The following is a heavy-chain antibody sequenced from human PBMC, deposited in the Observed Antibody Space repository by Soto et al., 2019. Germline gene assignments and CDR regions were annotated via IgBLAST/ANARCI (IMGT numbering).Heavy chain of an antibody. CDR2: IYHSGST. V-gene: IGHV4-4*02. CDR3: ARSNSGNYYEVFDY. D-gene: IGHD1-26*01. CDR1: GGSISSSNG. Sequence: SETLSLTCAVSGGSISSSNGWRWVRQPPGKGLEWIGEIYHSGSTNYSPSLKSRVTISVDKSKNQFSLKLSSVTAADTAVYYCARSNSGNYYEVFDYWGQGTLVTVSS. J-gene: IGHJ4*02.